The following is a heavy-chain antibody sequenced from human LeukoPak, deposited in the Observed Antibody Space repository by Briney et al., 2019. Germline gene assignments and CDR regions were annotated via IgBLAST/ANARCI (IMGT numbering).Heavy chain of an antibody. CDR1: GFSFTTHA. Sequence: GGSLRLSCVASGFSFTTHAMGWVRQAPGKGLEWVSSISSSSSYIYYADSVKGRFTISRDNAKNSLYLQMNSLRAEDTAVYYCARAYYYGSGSYGLDYWGQGTLVTVSS. D-gene: IGHD3-10*01. CDR2: ISSSSSYI. CDR3: ARAYYYGSGSYGLDY. J-gene: IGHJ4*02. V-gene: IGHV3-21*01.